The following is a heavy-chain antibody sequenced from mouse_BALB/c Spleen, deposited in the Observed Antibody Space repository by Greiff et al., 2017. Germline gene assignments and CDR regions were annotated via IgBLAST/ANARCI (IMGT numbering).Heavy chain of an antibody. J-gene: IGHJ1*01. CDR1: GFSLTGYG. CDR3: ARVYGNYAHWYFDV. D-gene: IGHD2-1*01. Sequence: VKLMESGPGLVAPSQSLSITCTVSGFSLTGYGVNWVRQPPGKGLEWLGMIWGDGSTDYNSALKSRLSISKDNSKSQVFLKMNSLQTDDTARYYCARVYGNYAHWYFDVWGAGTTVTVSS. CDR2: IWGDGST. V-gene: IGHV2-6-7*01.